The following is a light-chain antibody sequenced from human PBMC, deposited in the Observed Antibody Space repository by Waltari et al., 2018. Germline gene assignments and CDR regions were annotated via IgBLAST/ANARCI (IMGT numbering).Light chain of an antibody. Sequence: QSVLTQPPSVSGAPGQRVTISCTGSSSTIGAGDDVHWYQQRPGTAPKLLIYCNSNRPSGVPDRFSGSKSGTSASLAITGLQAEDEADYYCQSYDSSLSDVVFGGGTKLTVL. CDR3: QSYDSSLSDVV. CDR2: CNS. CDR1: SSTIGAGDD. J-gene: IGLJ2*01. V-gene: IGLV1-40*01.